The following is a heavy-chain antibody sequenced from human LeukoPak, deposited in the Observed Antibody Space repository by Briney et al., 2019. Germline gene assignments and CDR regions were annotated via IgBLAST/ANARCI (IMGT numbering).Heavy chain of an antibody. J-gene: IGHJ4*02. Sequence: ASVKVSCKASGYTFTSYGISWVRQAPGQGLEWMGWISAYNGNTNYAQKLQGRVTMTTDTSTSTAYMELRSLRSDDTAVYYCARDGTDCSGGSCSSYWGQGTLVTVSS. CDR3: ARDGTDCSGGSCSSY. D-gene: IGHD2-15*01. CDR1: GYTFTSYG. CDR2: ISAYNGNT. V-gene: IGHV1-18*01.